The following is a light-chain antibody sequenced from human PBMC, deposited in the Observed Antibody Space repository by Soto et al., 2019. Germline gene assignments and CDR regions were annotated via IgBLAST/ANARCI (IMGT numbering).Light chain of an antibody. J-gene: IGLJ3*02. CDR3: CTYAGSFHQ. V-gene: IGLV2-11*01. CDR2: DVT. Sequence: QSVLTQPRSVSGSPGQAVIISCTGTNSDVGNYNFVSWYQHHPGKAPKLMIYDVTKRPSGVPDRFSGSKSGNTASLTISGLQPEDEADYYCCTYAGSFHQFGGGTKLTVL. CDR1: NSDVGNYNF.